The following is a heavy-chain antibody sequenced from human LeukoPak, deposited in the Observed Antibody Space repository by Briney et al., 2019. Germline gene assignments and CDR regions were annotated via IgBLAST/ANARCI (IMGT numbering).Heavy chain of an antibody. V-gene: IGHV4-4*07. CDR3: VTCRAYIRGGFDF. D-gene: IGHD3-10*01. CDR2: IYSSGST. J-gene: IGHJ4*02. CDR1: GDSINNYY. Sequence: SETLSPTCTVSGDSINNYYWSWIRQPAGQGLEWIGRIYSSGSTDFNPSLKSRVTVSVHTSKNQFSLRLSSVTAADTAVYYCVTCRAYIRGGFDFWGQGALVTVSS.